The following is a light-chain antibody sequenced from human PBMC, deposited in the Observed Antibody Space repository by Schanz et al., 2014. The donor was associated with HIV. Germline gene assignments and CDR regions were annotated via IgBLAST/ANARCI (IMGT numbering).Light chain of an antibody. J-gene: IGKJ4*01. CDR3: QQSSEYPLT. CDR2: RAS. Sequence: DIQMTQSPSTLSASVGDRISITCRASQSVSTWLAWYQQKPGKAPNLLIYRASTLETGVSSRFSGSGSGTDFTLTISSLQPEDFATYYCQQSSEYPLTFGGGTKVE. CDR1: QSVSTW. V-gene: IGKV1-5*03.